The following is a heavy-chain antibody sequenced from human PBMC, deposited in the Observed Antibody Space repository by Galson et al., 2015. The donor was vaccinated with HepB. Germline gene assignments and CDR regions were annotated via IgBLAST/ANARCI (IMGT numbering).Heavy chain of an antibody. D-gene: IGHD3-10*01. V-gene: IGHV3-66*01. J-gene: IGHJ6*02. CDR3: AREQSMVRSRYYYYYGMDV. CDR2: LYRGGST. Sequence: SLRLSCAASGFTVSSNYMTWVRQAPGKGLEWVSTLYRGGSTNYADAVKGSFTISRDHSKNTLFLQMNSLRAEDTAVYYCAREQSMVRSRYYYYYGMDVWGQGTTVTVSS. CDR1: GFTVSSNY.